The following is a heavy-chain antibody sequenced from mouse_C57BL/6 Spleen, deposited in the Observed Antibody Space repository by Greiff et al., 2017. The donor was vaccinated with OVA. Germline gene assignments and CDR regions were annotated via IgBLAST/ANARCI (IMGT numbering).Heavy chain of an antibody. CDR2: IHPNSGST. J-gene: IGHJ3*01. D-gene: IGHD2-4*01. CDR1: GYTFTSYW. Sequence: QVQLQQPGAELVKPGASVTLSCKASGYTFTSYWMNWVKQRPGQGLEWIGMIHPNSGSTNYNEKFKSKATLTVDKSSSTAYMQLSSLTSEDSAVYYCARLRDYDWFAYWGQGTLVTVSA. V-gene: IGHV1-64*01. CDR3: ARLRDYDWFAY.